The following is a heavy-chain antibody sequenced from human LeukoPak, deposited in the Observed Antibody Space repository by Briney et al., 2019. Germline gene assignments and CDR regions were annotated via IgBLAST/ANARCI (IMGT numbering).Heavy chain of an antibody. CDR1: GFTFSSYG. Sequence: PGSSLRLSCAASGFTFSSYGMHWVRQAPGKGLEWVAVISYDGSYKQYADTVKGRFTITRDNSKNTLYLQMNSLRAEDTAVYYCAKSKVVVAAYYYYFGMDVWGQGTTVTVSS. CDR3: AKSKVVVAAYYYYFGMDV. D-gene: IGHD2-15*01. V-gene: IGHV3-30*18. J-gene: IGHJ6*02. CDR2: ISYDGSYK.